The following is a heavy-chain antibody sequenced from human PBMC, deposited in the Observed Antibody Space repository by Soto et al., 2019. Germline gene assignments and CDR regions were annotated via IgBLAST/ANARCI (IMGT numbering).Heavy chain of an antibody. V-gene: IGHV3-30*18. Sequence: QVQLVESGGGVVQPGRSLRLSCEATGFNFNIFGLHWVRQTPGKGLEWVAVISYDSTIKNHADAVKGRFTISRDNAKSTMYLQMDSLSTEDTAIYWCAKVAGHLTIFGGEDSWGQCAVVPASS. CDR3: AKVAGHLTIFGGEDS. CDR2: ISYDSTIK. J-gene: IGHJ1*01. D-gene: IGHD3-3*01. CDR1: GFNFNIFG.